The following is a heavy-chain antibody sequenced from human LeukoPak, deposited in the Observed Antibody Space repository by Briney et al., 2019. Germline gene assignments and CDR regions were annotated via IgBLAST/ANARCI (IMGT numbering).Heavy chain of an antibody. CDR1: GFTFSSYW. D-gene: IGHD3-16*01. CDR3: ARGGRYAYFLDY. Sequence: PGGSLRLSCVASGFTFSSYWMHWVRQDPRKGLVWVSRISGDGRNINYADSVRGRFTISRDNAKNTLYLQMNTLRVEDTAVYYCARGGRYAYFLDYWGQGTLVTVSS. J-gene: IGHJ4*02. V-gene: IGHV3-74*01. CDR2: ISGDGRNI.